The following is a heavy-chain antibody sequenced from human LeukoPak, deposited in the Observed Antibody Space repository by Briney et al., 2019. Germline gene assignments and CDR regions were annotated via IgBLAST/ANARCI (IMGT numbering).Heavy chain of an antibody. CDR3: VRGHRGYCSGGSCYPHGY. Sequence: GGSLRLSCAPSGFTFSSYSMNWVRQAPGKGLEWASSISSSSSYIYYADSVKGRFTIPRDNSKNTLYLQMNSLRAEDTAVYYCVRGHRGYCSGGSCYPHGYWGQGTLVTVSS. J-gene: IGHJ4*02. CDR1: GFTFSSYS. D-gene: IGHD2-15*01. CDR2: ISSSSSYI. V-gene: IGHV3-21*01.